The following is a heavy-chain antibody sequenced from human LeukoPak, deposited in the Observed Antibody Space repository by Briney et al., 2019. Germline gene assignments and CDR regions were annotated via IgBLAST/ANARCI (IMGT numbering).Heavy chain of an antibody. D-gene: IGHD6-13*01. CDR3: ARMRRSSSWYQPHLFDY. J-gene: IGHJ4*02. V-gene: IGHV1-69*05. CDR2: IIPIFGTA. Sequence: SVKVSCKASGGTFSSYAISWVRQAPGQGLEWMGRIIPIFGTANYAQKFQGRVTITTDESTSTAYMELSSLRSEDTAMYYCARMRRSSSWYQPHLFDYWGQGTLVTVSS. CDR1: GGTFSSYA.